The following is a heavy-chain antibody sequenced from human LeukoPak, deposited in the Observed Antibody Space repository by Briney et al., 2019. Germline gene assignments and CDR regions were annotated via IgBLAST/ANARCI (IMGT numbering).Heavy chain of an antibody. V-gene: IGHV3-23*01. Sequence: GGSLRLSCAASGFTFSNFAMSWVRQAPGKGLEWVSSISASGGTTYYADSVKGRFTISRDNSKNTLYLQMNSLRAEDTAVYYCAKDRSRRATALDYWGQGTLVTVSS. CDR3: AKDRSRRATALDY. D-gene: IGHD1-26*01. CDR2: ISASGGTT. CDR1: GFTFSNFA. J-gene: IGHJ4*02.